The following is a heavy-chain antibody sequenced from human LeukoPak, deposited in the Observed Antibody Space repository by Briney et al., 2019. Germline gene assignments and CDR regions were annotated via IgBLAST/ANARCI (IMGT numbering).Heavy chain of an antibody. CDR2: ISYDGSNK. D-gene: IGHD2-15*01. Sequence: GGSLRLSCAASGFTFSSYAMHWVRQAPGEGLEWVAVISYDGSNKYYADSVKGRFTISRDNSKNTLYLQMNSLRAGDAAVYYCAKAPVTTCSGAYCYPFDYWSQGTLVTVSS. CDR1: GFTFSSYA. CDR3: AKAPVTTCSGAYCYPFDY. J-gene: IGHJ4*02. V-gene: IGHV3-30*04.